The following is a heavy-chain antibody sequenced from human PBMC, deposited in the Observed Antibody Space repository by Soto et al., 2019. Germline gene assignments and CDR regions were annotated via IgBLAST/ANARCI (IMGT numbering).Heavy chain of an antibody. V-gene: IGHV3-9*01. Sequence: GGSLRLSCAASGFTFDDYAMHWVRQAPGKGLEWVSGISWNSGSIGYADSVKGRFTISRDNAKNSLYLQMNSLRAEDTAVYYCVKDVTGTTLWYFDYWGQGTLVTVSS. D-gene: IGHD1-7*01. CDR2: ISWNSGSI. CDR3: VKDVTGTTLWYFDY. J-gene: IGHJ4*02. CDR1: GFTFDDYA.